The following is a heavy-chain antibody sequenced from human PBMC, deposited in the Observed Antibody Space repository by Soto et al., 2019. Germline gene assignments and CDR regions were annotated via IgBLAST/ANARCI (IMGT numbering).Heavy chain of an antibody. V-gene: IGHV2-5*02. J-gene: IGHJ4*02. CDR1: AFSLSTSGVG. D-gene: IGHD6-19*01. CDR3: ARLVAAGITYYFDS. Sequence: QITLKESGPTLVKPTQTLTLTCTFSAFSLSTSGVGVGWIRQPPGKALEWLTFIYWDDDKRYSPSLKSRLTIPKDTSKNQGVLTMTNMDPVDTATYFCARLVAAGITYYFDSWGQGTLVTVSS. CDR2: IYWDDDK.